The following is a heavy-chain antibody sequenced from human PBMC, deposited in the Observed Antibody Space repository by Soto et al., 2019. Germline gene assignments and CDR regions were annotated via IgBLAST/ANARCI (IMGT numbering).Heavy chain of an antibody. CDR2: IYYSGST. CDR1: GGSISSYY. J-gene: IGHJ4*02. Sequence: SETLSLTCTVSGGSISSYYWSWIRQPPGKGLEWIGYIYYSGSTNYNPSLKSRVTISVDTSKNQFSLKLSSVTAADTAVYYCARQAYIGLASSYIDYWGQGTLVTVSS. V-gene: IGHV4-59*08. D-gene: IGHD6-19*01. CDR3: ARQAYIGLASSYIDY.